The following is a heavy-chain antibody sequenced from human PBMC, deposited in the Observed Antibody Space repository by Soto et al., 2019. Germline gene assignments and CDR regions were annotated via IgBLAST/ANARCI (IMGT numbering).Heavy chain of an antibody. CDR1: GYTFTGYY. Sequence: GASVKVSCKASGYTFTGYYMHWVRQAPGQGLEWMGWINPNSGGTNYAQKFQGWVTMTRDTSISTAYMELSRLRSDDTAVYYCARNKGYFDWPYPGGVREGPLDYWGQGTLVTVSS. CDR2: INPNSGGT. D-gene: IGHD3-9*01. J-gene: IGHJ4*02. CDR3: ARNKGYFDWPYPGGVREGPLDY. V-gene: IGHV1-2*04.